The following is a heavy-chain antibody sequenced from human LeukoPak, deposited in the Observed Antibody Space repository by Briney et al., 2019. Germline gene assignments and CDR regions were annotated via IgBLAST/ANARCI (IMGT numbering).Heavy chain of an antibody. CDR3: AKGGSYLTY. J-gene: IGHJ4*02. CDR1: GFTFSTYV. CDR2: ISGSGANT. Sequence: TGGSLRLSCAASGFTFSTYVMKWVRQAPGKGLEWVSVISGSGANTYYADSVKGRFTISRDNSKNTLYLQMNSLRADDSAVYYCAKGGSYLTYWGQGTLVTVSS. V-gene: IGHV3-23*01. D-gene: IGHD1-26*01.